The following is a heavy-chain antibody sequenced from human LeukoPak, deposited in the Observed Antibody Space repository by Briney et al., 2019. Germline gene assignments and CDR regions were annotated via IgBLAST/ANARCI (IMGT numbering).Heavy chain of an antibody. CDR3: ARLGMNYYDNSGYQYPDGFDI. J-gene: IGHJ3*02. V-gene: IGHV4-59*08. CDR1: GGSISTYY. Sequence: PSETLSLTCTVSGGSISTYYWNWIRQPPGKGLEWIGYIYYSGSTNYSPSLKSRVTISIDMSKNQFSLRLSSVTAADTAVYYCARLGMNYYDNSGYQYPDGFDIWGQGTMVTVFS. CDR2: IYYSGST. D-gene: IGHD3-22*01.